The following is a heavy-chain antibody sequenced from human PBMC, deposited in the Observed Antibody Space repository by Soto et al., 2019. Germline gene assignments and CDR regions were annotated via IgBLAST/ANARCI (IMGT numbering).Heavy chain of an antibody. J-gene: IGHJ4*02. Sequence: GGSLRLCCAASVFTFSSYAVIWFRQAPGKGLEWVSAISGSGGSTYYADSVKGRFTISRDNSKNTLYLQMNSLRAEDTAVYYCAKDGRGDYFEYWGQGTLVTVSS. CDR2: ISGSGGST. CDR3: AKDGRGDYFEY. D-gene: IGHD2-15*01. CDR1: VFTFSSYA. V-gene: IGHV3-23*01.